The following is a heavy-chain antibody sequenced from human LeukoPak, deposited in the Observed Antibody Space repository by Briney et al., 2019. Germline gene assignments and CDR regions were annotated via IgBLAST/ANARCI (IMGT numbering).Heavy chain of an antibody. CDR3: ARGTGTTAYFDY. CDR1: GFTIESYW. CDR2: IKEDGSET. D-gene: IGHD1-1*01. V-gene: IGHV3-7*02. Sequence: GGSLRLSCAASGFTIESYWMSWVRQAPGKGLEWLANIKEDGSETKYVDSVKGRFTISRDNAKNSLYLQVNSLRAEDTAVYYCARGTGTTAYFDYWGQGTLVTVSS. J-gene: IGHJ4*02.